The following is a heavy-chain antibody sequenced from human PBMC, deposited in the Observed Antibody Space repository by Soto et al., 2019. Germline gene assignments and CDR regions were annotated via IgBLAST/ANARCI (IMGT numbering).Heavy chain of an antibody. J-gene: IGHJ6*03. Sequence: GGSLRLSCAASGFTFSDFGMQWVRQAPGKGLEWVALIWFDGSNQQYADSVKGRFTVSRDNSKNTLSFQMNNLRPDDTAVYYCSRAGSNYFASGSSLPYYMEVWGKGTTVTVSS. CDR1: GFTFSDFG. CDR3: SRAGSNYFASGSSLPYYMEV. V-gene: IGHV3-33*01. D-gene: IGHD3-10*01. CDR2: IWFDGSNQ.